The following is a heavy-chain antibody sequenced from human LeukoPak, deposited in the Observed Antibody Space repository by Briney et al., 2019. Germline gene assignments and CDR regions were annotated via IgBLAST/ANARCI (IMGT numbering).Heavy chain of an antibody. D-gene: IGHD6-13*01. CDR2: ISSSGSTI. Sequence: GGSLRLSCAASRFTFNDYYMSWIRQAPGKGLEWVSYISSSGSTIYYADSVKGRFTISRDNAKNSLYLQMNSLRAEDTAVYYCARDSSSWYGGSDDYYGMDVWGQGTTVTVSS. V-gene: IGHV3-11*01. CDR3: ARDSSSWYGGSDDYYGMDV. J-gene: IGHJ6*02. CDR1: RFTFNDYY.